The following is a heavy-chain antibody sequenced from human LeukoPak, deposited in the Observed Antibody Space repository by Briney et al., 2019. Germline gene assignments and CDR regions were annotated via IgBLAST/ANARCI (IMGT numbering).Heavy chain of an antibody. CDR1: GFTVSSD. J-gene: IGHJ4*02. CDR2: IYSGGST. CDR3: ARSAVSGGSQDFDF. V-gene: IGHV3-53*01. D-gene: IGHD2-15*01. Sequence: GGSLRLSCAASGFTVSSDSWVRQAPGKGLEWVSVIYSGGSTYYADSVKGRFTISRDNSKNTLYLQMSSLRAEDTAVYYCARSAVSGGSQDFDFWGQGTLVTVSS.